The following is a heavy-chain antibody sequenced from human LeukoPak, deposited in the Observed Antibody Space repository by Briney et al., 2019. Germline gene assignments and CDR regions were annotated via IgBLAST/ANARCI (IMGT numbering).Heavy chain of an antibody. CDR3: APDYSNYGIDP. D-gene: IGHD4-4*01. CDR1: GFTFSSYG. Sequence: GGSLRLSCAASGFTFSSYGMHWVRQAPGKGLEWVAVISYDGSNKYYADSVKGRFTISRDNSKNTLYLQMNSLRAEDTAVYYCAPDYSNYGIDPWGQGTLVTVSS. V-gene: IGHV3-30*03. J-gene: IGHJ5*02. CDR2: ISYDGSNK.